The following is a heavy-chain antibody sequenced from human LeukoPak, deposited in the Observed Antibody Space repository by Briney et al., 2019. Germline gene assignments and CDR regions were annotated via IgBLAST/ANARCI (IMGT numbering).Heavy chain of an antibody. J-gene: IGHJ3*02. CDR1: GYSFTTYW. CDR2: IYPADSTA. V-gene: IGHV5-51*01. CDR3: ARHPRAAAALFLPAFDI. Sequence: GESLKISCKASGYSFTTYWIGWVRQMPGKGLEWMGIIYPADSTAHYSPSFQGQVTISADKSISTAYLQWSSLKASDTAMYYCARHPRAAAALFLPAFDIWGQGTMVTVSS. D-gene: IGHD6-13*01.